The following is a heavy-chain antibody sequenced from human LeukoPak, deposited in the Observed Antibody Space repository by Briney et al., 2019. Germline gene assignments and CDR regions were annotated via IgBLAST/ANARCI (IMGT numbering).Heavy chain of an antibody. Sequence: ASVKVSCKASGYTFTGYYIHWVRQAPGQGLEWMGWINSNSGGTNYAQKFQGRVTMPRDTPTSTAYMELSRLRSDDTAVYYCARTSIAARRADFDYWGQGTVVTVSS. CDR3: ARTSIAARRADFDY. D-gene: IGHD6-6*01. CDR2: INSNSGGT. J-gene: IGHJ4*02. V-gene: IGHV1-2*02. CDR1: GYTFTGYY.